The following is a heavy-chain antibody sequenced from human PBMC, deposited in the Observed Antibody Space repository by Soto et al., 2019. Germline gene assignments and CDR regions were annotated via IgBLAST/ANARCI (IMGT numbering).Heavy chain of an antibody. CDR1: GFSFTTYG. D-gene: IGHD2-21*02. Sequence: HPGGSLRLSCAATGFSFTTYGMHWVRQAPGKGLEWVADIGYDGNNKYYADSVEGRFTISRDNSKNTVYLQMKSLRDDDTAVYYCARAGVTGIRGIFGSPLDIWGQGTMVTVSS. J-gene: IGHJ3*02. CDR2: IGYDGNNK. CDR3: ARAGVTGIRGIFGSPLDI. V-gene: IGHV3-33*01.